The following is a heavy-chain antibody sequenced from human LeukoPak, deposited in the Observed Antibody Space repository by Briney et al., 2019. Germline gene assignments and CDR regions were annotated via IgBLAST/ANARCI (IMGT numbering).Heavy chain of an antibody. CDR1: GFTVSSNY. V-gene: IGHV3-53*01. J-gene: IGHJ4*02. CDR2: IYSGGST. CDR3: ARGVGASGWYSLDS. D-gene: IGHD6-19*01. Sequence: GGSLRLSCAASGFTVSSNYMSWVRQAPGKGLEWVSVIYSGGSTYYADSVKGRFTTSRDNSKNTLYLQMNSLRAEDTAVYYCARGVGASGWYSLDSWGQGTLATVSA.